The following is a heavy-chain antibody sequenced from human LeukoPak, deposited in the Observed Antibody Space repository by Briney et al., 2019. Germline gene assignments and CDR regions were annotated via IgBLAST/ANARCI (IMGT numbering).Heavy chain of an antibody. CDR2: IYYRGNT. Sequence: PSETLSLTCSVSRASFNSTDYCWGWVRQPPGKGLEWIGTIYYRGNTYYNPSLTSRVTISADTSKRQFSLKLTSATAADTAVYYCADSRGYRGDDVFDSWGRGTLVTVSS. D-gene: IGHD3-22*01. CDR3: ADSRGYRGDDVFDS. V-gene: IGHV4-39*01. J-gene: IGHJ3*02. CDR1: RASFNSTDYC.